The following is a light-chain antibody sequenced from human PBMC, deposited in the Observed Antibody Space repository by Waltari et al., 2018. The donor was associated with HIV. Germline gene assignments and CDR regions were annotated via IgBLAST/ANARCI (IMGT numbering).Light chain of an antibody. CDR1: NSNIGSNT. J-gene: IGLJ2*01. Sequence: QSVLTQPPSASGTPGQRVTISCSGSNSNIGSNTVNWYQQLPGTAPKLLIYSNNLRPSGVPDRFSGSRSGTSASLAIRWLQSEDEAYYYCAAWDDSLRGVFGGGTKLTVL. CDR2: SNN. V-gene: IGLV1-44*01. CDR3: AAWDDSLRGV.